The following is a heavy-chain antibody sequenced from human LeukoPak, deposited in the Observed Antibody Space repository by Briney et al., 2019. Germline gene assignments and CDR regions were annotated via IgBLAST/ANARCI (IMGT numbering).Heavy chain of an antibody. J-gene: IGHJ4*02. CDR2: ISWNSGSI. V-gene: IGHV3-9*01. CDR1: GFTFDDYA. D-gene: IGHD3-3*01. Sequence: QSGGSLRLSCAASGFTFDDYAMHWVRQAPGKGLEWVSGISWNSGSIGYADSVKGRFTISRDSAKNSLYLQMNSLRAEDTAVYYCARGVPYDSWSGPHYSDYWGQGTLVTVSS. CDR3: ARGVPYDSWSGPHYSDY.